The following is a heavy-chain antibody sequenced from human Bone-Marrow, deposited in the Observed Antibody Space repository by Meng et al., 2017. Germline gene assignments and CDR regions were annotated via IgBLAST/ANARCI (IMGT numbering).Heavy chain of an antibody. CDR3: AKDQHYYDSSGYRSGYFDY. Sequence: GESLKISCAASGFTFSDYYMSWIRQAPGKGLEWVSYISSSGSTIYYADSVKGRFTISRDNSKNSLYLQMNSLRTEDTALYYCAKDQHYYDSSGYRSGYFDYWGQGTLVTVSS. CDR1: GFTFSDYY. V-gene: IGHV3-11*01. CDR2: ISSSGSTI. D-gene: IGHD3-22*01. J-gene: IGHJ4*02.